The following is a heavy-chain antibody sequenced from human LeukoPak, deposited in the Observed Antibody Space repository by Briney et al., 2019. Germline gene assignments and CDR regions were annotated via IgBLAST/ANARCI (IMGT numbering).Heavy chain of an antibody. V-gene: IGHV3-9*01. Sequence: QPGGSLRLSCAASGFTFDDYAMPWVRQAPGKGLEWVSGISWNSGSIGYADSVKGRFTISRDNAKNSLYLQMNSLRAEDTALYYCAKERIAVAGLDYWGQGTLVTVSS. CDR1: GFTFDDYA. J-gene: IGHJ4*02. CDR3: AKERIAVAGLDY. D-gene: IGHD6-19*01. CDR2: ISWNSGSI.